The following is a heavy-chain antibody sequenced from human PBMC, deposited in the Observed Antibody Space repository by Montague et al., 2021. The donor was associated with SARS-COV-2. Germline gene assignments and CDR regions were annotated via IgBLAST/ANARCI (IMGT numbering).Heavy chain of an antibody. J-gene: IGHJ6*02. CDR2: IYHSGST. V-gene: IGHV4-30-2*01. CDR3: ARGSMVRGGKVYYGVNV. CDR1: GGSISSDGYS. D-gene: IGHD3-10*01. Sequence: TLSLTCTVSGGSISSDGYSWNWIRQPPGKGLEWIGYIYHSGSTYYNPSLKSRVTISPDSSKNQFSLNLTSVTAADTAVYYCARGSMVRGGKVYYGVNVWGQGTTVTVSS.